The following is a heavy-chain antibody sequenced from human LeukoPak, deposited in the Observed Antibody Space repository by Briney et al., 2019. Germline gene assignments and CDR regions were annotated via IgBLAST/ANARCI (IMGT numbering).Heavy chain of an antibody. CDR2: IYYSGST. D-gene: IGHD6-19*01. CDR3: ASSEWGSGWPFDY. J-gene: IGHJ4*02. CDR1: GGSISSYY. Sequence: PSETLSLTCTVSGGSISSYYWSWIRQPPGKGLEWIGYIYYSGSTNYNPSLKSRVTISVDTSKNQFSLKLSSVTAADTAVYYCASSEWGSGWPFDYWGQGTLVTVSS. V-gene: IGHV4-59*08.